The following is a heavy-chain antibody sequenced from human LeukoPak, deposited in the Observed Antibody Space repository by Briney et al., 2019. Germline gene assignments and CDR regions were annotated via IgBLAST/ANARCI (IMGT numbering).Heavy chain of an antibody. CDR1: GGSITSHY. J-gene: IGHJ4*02. CDR2: FYDSGKK. CDR3: AREPAERIGFDY. Sequence: SETLSLTCTVSGGSITSHYLSWIRQSPGKGLEWIGYFYDSGKKSYNPSFKSRVTMSVDTSKNQFSLRLTSITAADTAVYYCAREPAERIGFDYWGQGTLVTVSS. V-gene: IGHV4-59*11. D-gene: IGHD1-14*01.